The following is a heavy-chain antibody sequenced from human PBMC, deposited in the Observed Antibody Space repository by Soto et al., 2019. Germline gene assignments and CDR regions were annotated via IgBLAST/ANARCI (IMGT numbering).Heavy chain of an antibody. CDR1: GYTPTTFA. CDR3: ARSIVVVTALDY. Sequence: QVQLVQSGAEVKKPGASVKVSCKASGYTPTTFAMHWVRQAPGQGLEWMGWINAGNGNTKYSQKFQGRVTITRDTSANTAYMELISLRSEDTAVYYCARSIVVVTALDYWGQGTLVTVSS. D-gene: IGHD2-21*02. CDR2: INAGNGNT. J-gene: IGHJ4*02. V-gene: IGHV1-3*01.